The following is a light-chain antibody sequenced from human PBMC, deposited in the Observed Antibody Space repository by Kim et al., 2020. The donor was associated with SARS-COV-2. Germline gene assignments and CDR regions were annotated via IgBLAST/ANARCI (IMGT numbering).Light chain of an antibody. Sequence: SPGERATLSCRASQSVGSNVAWYQQKAGQAPRLLIYGASTRAAGIPARFSGSGSGTEFTLTISSLQSEDLAVYSCQQYDDWPPCTFGQGTKVEIK. CDR3: QQYDDWPPCT. CDR1: QSVGSN. V-gene: IGKV3-15*01. CDR2: GAS. J-gene: IGKJ1*01.